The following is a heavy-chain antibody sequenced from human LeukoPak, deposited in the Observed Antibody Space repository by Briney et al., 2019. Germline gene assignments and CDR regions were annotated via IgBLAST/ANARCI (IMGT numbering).Heavy chain of an antibody. CDR1: GFTFSSYS. D-gene: IGHD3-10*01. CDR3: ARGRGGFAVDY. J-gene: IGHJ4*02. V-gene: IGHV3-21*01. CDR2: ISSSSSYI. Sequence: PGGSLRLSCAASGFTFSSYSMNWVRQAPGKELEWVSSISSSSSYIYYADSVKGRFTISRDNAKNSLYLQMNSLRAEDTAVYYCARGRGGFAVDYWGQGTLVTVSS.